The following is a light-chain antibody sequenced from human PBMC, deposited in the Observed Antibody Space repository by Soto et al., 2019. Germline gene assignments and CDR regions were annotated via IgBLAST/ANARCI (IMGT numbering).Light chain of an antibody. V-gene: IGKV1-5*03. J-gene: IGKJ3*01. Sequence: DIQMTQSPSTLSASVGDRVTITCRASQSISSWLAWYQQKPGKAPKLLIYKASSLESGVTSRFSGSGSGTEFTLTISSLQPDDFATYYCQQYNSYLFTFGPGPKVDIK. CDR3: QQYNSYLFT. CDR1: QSISSW. CDR2: KAS.